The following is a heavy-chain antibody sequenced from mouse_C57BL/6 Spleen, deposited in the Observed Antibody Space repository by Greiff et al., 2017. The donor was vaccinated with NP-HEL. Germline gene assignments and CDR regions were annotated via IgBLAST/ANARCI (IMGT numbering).Heavy chain of an antibody. V-gene: IGHV1-26*01. CDR2: INPNNGGT. J-gene: IGHJ2*01. CDR3: ARYTTVVALYYFDD. Sequence: EVQLQQSGPELVKPGASVKISCKASGYTFTDYYMNWVKQSHGKSLEWIGDINPNNGGTSYNQKFKGKATLTVYKASSTAYMELRSLTSEDSAVYYCARYTTVVALYYFDDWGQGTTLTVSS. CDR1: GYTFTDYY. D-gene: IGHD1-1*01.